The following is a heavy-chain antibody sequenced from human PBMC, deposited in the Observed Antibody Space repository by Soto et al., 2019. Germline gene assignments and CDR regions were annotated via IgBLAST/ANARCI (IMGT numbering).Heavy chain of an antibody. V-gene: IGHV4-59*01. CDR2: IYYSGST. CDR3: ARASIMITFGGVIVFFDY. J-gene: IGHJ4*02. Sequence: SETLSLTCTVSGGSISSYYWSWIRQPPGKGLEWIGYIYYSGSTNYNPSLKSRVTISVDTSKNQFSLKLSSVTAADTAVYYCARASIMITFGGVIVFFDYWGQGTLVTVSS. D-gene: IGHD3-16*02. CDR1: GGSISSYY.